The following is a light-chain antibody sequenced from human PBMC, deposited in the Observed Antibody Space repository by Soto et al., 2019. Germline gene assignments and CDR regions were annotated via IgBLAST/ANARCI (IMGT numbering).Light chain of an antibody. CDR3: LLSYSGARPL. CDR2: DTS. Sequence: QAVVTQEPSLTVSPGGTVTLTCGSSTGAVTSGHYPYWFQQKPGQAPRTLIYDTSNKHSWTPARFSGSLLGGKAALTLSGAQPEDEAEYYCLLSYSGARPLLGGGTKLTVL. J-gene: IGLJ2*01. CDR1: TGAVTSGHY. V-gene: IGLV7-46*01.